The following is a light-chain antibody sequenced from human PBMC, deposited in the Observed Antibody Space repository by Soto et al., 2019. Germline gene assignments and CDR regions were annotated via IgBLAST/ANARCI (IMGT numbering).Light chain of an antibody. CDR2: DAS. J-gene: IGKJ1*01. CDR1: QSLNSW. V-gene: IGKV1-5*01. Sequence: DIKLNPSTSSLSASVGSRVTITCRSSQSLNSWLAWYQQKPGKDPKLLIYDASSLQSGVPSWFSGSGSGTEFALTISSLQPDDFGTYYCQHYHAHSSTFGPGTKVDIK. CDR3: QHYHAHSST.